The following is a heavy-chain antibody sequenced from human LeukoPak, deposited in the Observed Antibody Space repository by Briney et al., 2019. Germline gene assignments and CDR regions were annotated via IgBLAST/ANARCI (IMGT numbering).Heavy chain of an antibody. CDR2: IYYTGST. CDR1: GGSISSYY. V-gene: IGHV4-59*01. CDR3: AREVRGLDY. J-gene: IGHJ4*02. D-gene: IGHD3-10*01. Sequence: SETLSLTCTVSGGSISSYYWNWIRQPPGKRLEWIGYIYYTGSTNYNPSLKSRVTISIDTSKNQFSLKLSSVTAADTAVYYCAREVRGLDYWGQGTLVTVSS.